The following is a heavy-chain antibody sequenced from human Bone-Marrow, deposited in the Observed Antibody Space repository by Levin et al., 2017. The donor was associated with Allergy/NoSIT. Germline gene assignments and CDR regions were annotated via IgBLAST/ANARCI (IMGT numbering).Heavy chain of an antibody. V-gene: IGHV3-21*01. Sequence: GESLKISCAASGFTFSSYSMNWVRQAPGKGLEWVSSISSSSSYIYYADSVKGRFTISRDNAKNSLYLQMNSLRAEDTAVYYCAKVVTAMLDAFDIWGQGTMVTVSS. J-gene: IGHJ3*02. D-gene: IGHD2-21*02. CDR2: ISSSSSYI. CDR1: GFTFSSYS. CDR3: AKVVTAMLDAFDI.